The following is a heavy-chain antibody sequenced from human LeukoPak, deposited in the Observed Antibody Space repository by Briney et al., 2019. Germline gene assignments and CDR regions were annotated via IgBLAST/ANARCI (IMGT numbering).Heavy chain of an antibody. Sequence: ASVKVSCKASGGTFSSYAISWVRQAPGQGREWMGGIIPIFGTANYAQKFQGRVTITADESTSTAYMELSSLRSEDTAVYYCARGDIVVVPAAPYQYYYYGMDVWGKGTTVTVSS. J-gene: IGHJ6*04. CDR1: GGTFSSYA. V-gene: IGHV1-69*01. D-gene: IGHD2-2*01. CDR2: IIPIFGTA. CDR3: ARGDIVVVPAAPYQYYYYGMDV.